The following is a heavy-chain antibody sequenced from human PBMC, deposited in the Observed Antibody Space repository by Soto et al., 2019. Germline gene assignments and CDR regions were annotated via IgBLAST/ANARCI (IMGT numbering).Heavy chain of an antibody. D-gene: IGHD2-21*02. CDR2: ISGSNNNI. CDR3: ATEELCGADCYFFKH. CDR1: GFNLRNYE. V-gene: IGHV3-48*03. Sequence: PGGSLRLSCAVSGFNLRNYEMNWVRQAPGKGLEWISKISGSNNNIYYADSVQGRFTISRDNANNVLFLQMTSLRAEDTATYHCATEELCGADCYFFKHWGQGTLVTVS. J-gene: IGHJ4*02.